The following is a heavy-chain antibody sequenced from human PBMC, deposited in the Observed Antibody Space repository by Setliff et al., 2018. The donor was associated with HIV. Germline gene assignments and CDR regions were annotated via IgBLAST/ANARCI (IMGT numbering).Heavy chain of an antibody. Sequence: LSLTCTVSGDSITSNDDYWGWIRQPPGKGLEWIGIIHYNGRAYYDPSLKSRVSISVDSSQAHFSLRLRSVTASDSAVYYCARYRSKLDWFAPWGQGALVTVSS. V-gene: IGHV4-39*02. D-gene: IGHD1-26*01. CDR3: ARYRSKLDWFAP. CDR2: IHYNGRA. CDR1: GDSITSNDDY. J-gene: IGHJ5*02.